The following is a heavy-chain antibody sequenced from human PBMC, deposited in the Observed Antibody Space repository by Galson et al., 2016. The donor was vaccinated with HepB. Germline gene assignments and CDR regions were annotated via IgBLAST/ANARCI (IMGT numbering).Heavy chain of an antibody. J-gene: IGHJ4*02. CDR3: ARDIWGDDGDYYSGDY. V-gene: IGHV3-48*04. D-gene: IGHD4-17*01. CDR2: ISSSSWTI. CDR1: GFSFSTFS. Sequence: SLRLSCAASGFSFSTFSMNWVRQAPGKGLEWVAHISSSSWTIHHAASVKGRFTIYRDNAKHSLYLQMNSLSPVDTARYYCARDIWGDDGDYYSGDYWGQGTLVNVSS.